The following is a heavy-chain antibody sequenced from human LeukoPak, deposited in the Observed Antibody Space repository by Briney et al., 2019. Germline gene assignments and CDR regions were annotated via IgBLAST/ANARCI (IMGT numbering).Heavy chain of an antibody. J-gene: IGHJ4*02. D-gene: IGHD2-2*01. Sequence: GGSLRLSCAASGFTFSNYVLIWVRQAPGRGLEWISAITGSGGTTSYADSVKGRFTISRDNSRNTLYLQMNSLRAEDAAVYYWAKDREVSAARVYDYWGQGTLVTVSS. CDR3: AKDREVSAARVYDY. CDR2: ITGSGGTT. V-gene: IGHV3-23*01. CDR1: GFTFSNYV.